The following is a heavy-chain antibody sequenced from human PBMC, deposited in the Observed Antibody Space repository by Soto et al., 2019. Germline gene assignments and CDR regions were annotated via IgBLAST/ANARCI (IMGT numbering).Heavy chain of an antibody. D-gene: IGHD1-1*01. CDR1: VVTVTSSV. Sequence: PVGSLRLSCGVSVVTVTSSVVSWVRQAPGKGLGWVSAISPNGQGIWYADSVKGRLTISRDISRNTVFLQMDSLRAEDKAVYYCEKDRTSPREYFQSWGQGTLVTVSS. J-gene: IGHJ1*01. CDR3: EKDRTSPREYFQS. V-gene: IGHV3-23*01. CDR2: ISPNGQGI.